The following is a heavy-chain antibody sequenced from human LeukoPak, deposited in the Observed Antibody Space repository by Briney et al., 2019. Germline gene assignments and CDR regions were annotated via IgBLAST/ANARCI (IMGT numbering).Heavy chain of an antibody. V-gene: IGHV3-9*01. J-gene: IGHJ3*02. Sequence: SLILSCAASGFTFDDYAMHWVRQAPGKGLEWVSGISWNSGSIGYADSVKGRFTISRDNAKNSLYLQMNSLRAEDTALYYCAKELVADAFDIWGQGTMVTVSS. CDR2: ISWNSGSI. D-gene: IGHD2-15*01. CDR3: AKELVADAFDI. CDR1: GFTFDDYA.